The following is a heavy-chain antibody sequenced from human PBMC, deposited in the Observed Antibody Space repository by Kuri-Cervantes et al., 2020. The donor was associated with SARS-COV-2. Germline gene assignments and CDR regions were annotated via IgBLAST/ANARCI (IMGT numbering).Heavy chain of an antibody. CDR1: RGTFSTHG. CDR2: IVHMFGTL. CDR3: ARDYGNVHFDS. D-gene: IGHD4-17*01. J-gene: IGHJ4*02. Sequence: SVKVSCKPSRGTFSTHGVGWVRQAPGQGLEWLGGIVHMFGTLDYAQSFQGRVTITADKSTNTVYMELKSLTSQDTAVYFCARDYGNVHFDSWGQGTLVTVSS. V-gene: IGHV1-69*06.